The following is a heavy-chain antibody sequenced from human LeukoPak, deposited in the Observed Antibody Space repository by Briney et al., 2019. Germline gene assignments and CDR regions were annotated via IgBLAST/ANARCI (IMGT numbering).Heavy chain of an antibody. CDR2: ISYDGSNK. CDR3: AQRGGLDF. J-gene: IGHJ4*02. Sequence: QAGGSLRLSCAASGFTFSSYGMHWVRQAPGKGLEWVAVISYDGSNKYYADSVKGRFTISRDNSKNTLYLQMNSLRAEDTAVYYCAQRGGLDFWGQGTLVPVSS. D-gene: IGHD3-16*01. CDR1: GFTFSSYG. V-gene: IGHV3-30*03.